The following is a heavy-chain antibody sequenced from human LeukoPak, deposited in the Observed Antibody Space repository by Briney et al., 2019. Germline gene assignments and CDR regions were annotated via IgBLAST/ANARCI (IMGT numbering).Heavy chain of an antibody. D-gene: IGHD5-12*01. CDR1: GYTFTNYA. CDR2: INAGNGNT. CDR3: ARADGGYHS. J-gene: IGHJ5*02. Sequence: ASVKVSCKASGYTFTNYAMHWVRQAPGQRLEWMGWINAGNGNTKYSQKFQGRVAITRDTSASTAYMELGSLRSEDTAVYCCARADGGYHSWGQGTLVTVSS. V-gene: IGHV1-3*01.